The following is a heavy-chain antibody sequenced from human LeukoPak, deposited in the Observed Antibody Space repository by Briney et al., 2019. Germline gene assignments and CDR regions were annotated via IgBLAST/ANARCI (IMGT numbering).Heavy chain of an antibody. V-gene: IGHV6-1*01. J-gene: IGHJ2*01. Sequence: SQTLSLTCAISGDSVSSNSAAWNWIRQSPSRGLEWLGRTYYRSKWYNDYAVSVKSRITINPDTSKNQFSLQLNSVTPEDTAVYYCARDQGRYYGSGRYIVTTYWYFDLWGRGTLVTVSS. CDR1: GDSVSSNSAA. CDR3: ARDQGRYYGSGRYIVTTYWYFDL. CDR2: TYYRSKWYN. D-gene: IGHD3-10*01.